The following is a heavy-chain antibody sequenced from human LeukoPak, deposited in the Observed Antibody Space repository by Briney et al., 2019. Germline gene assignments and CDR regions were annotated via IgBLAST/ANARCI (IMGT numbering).Heavy chain of an antibody. CDR3: ARAGDSNWFDP. V-gene: IGHV4-59*01. J-gene: IGHJ5*02. Sequence: SETLSLTCTVSGGSISSYYWSWIRQPPGKGLEWIWYIYYSGSASYNPSLKSRVTISVDTSKNQISLKLSSVTAADTAVYYCARAGDSNWFDPWGQGTLVTVSS. D-gene: IGHD4-17*01. CDR2: IYYSGSA. CDR1: GGSISSYY.